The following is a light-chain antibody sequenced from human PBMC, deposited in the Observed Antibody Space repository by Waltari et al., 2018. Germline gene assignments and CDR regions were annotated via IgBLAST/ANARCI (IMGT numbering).Light chain of an antibody. Sequence: IVLTQSPGTLSLSPGERATLSCRASQSVSRFLAWYQQKPGQGPKLLIYGAPTRATGIPDRFTGSGSGTDFSLTISSLEPEDFAIYFCQHYVRLPATFGQGTKVEIK. V-gene: IGKV3-20*01. CDR1: QSVSRF. J-gene: IGKJ1*01. CDR3: QHYVRLPAT. CDR2: GAP.